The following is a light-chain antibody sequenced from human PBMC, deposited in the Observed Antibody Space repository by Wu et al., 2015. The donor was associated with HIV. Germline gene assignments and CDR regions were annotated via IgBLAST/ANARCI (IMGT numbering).Light chain of an antibody. J-gene: IGKJ2*01. CDR2: DAS. Sequence: DMQMTQSPSSLSASIGDRVTITCRASQIISTYLNWYQQKPGKAPKLLIYDASSLQSEVPSRFSGSGSGTDFTLTISSLQPEDFATYYCQQSYSTPRTFGQGTKLEIK. CDR1: QIISTY. CDR3: QQSYSTPRT. V-gene: IGKV1-39*01.